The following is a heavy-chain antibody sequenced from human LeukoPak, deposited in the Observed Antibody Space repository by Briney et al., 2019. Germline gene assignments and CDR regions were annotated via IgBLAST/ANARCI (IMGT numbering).Heavy chain of an antibody. CDR2: IYSGGNT. V-gene: IGHV3-53*01. CDR3: ARCDTSSWYGIDC. Sequence: PGGSLRLSCAASGFTVSSNYMGWVRQAPGKGLEWVSVIYSGGNTCYADSVKGRFTISRDNSRNTMALQMNSLRAEDTAVYYCARCDTSSWYGIDCWGQGTLVTVSS. CDR1: GFTVSSNY. D-gene: IGHD6-13*01. J-gene: IGHJ4*02.